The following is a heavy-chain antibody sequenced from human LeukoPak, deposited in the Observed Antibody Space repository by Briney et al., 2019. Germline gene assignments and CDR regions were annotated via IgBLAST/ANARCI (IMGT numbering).Heavy chain of an antibody. CDR3: AKGKDC. CDR2: ITGSGGST. Sequence: GGSLRLSCVASEFTFSDYAMSWVRQAPGKGLEWVSAITGSGGSTYYADSAKGRFTISRDNSKNTLYLQMNSLRADDTAVYYCAKGKDCWGQGTLVTVPS. J-gene: IGHJ4*02. CDR1: EFTFSDYA. V-gene: IGHV3-23*01.